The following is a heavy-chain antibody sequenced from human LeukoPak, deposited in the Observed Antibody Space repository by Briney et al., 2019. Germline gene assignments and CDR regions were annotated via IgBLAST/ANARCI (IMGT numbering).Heavy chain of an antibody. CDR2: ISPTGSYT. CDR3: ARGHYGMDV. Sequence: GGSLRLSCAASGFTVSSNYTSWVRQAPGKGLEWVSYISPTGSYTNYADSVRGRFTISRDNAKNSLFLQMNSLRAEDTALYYCARGHYGMDVWGQGTTVTVSS. J-gene: IGHJ6*02. CDR1: GFTVSSNY. V-gene: IGHV3-11*06.